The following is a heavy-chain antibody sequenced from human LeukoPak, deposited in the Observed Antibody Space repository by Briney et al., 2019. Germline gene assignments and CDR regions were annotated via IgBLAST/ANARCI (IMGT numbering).Heavy chain of an antibody. V-gene: IGHV3-23*03. Sequence: GGSLRLSCAASGFTFSSYAMHWVRQAPGKGLEWVSVIYSGGSTYYADSVKGRFTISRDNSKNTLYLQMNSLRAEDTAVYYCASSPPPYDSSPWDIWGQGTMVTVSS. D-gene: IGHD3-22*01. CDR3: ASSPPPYDSSPWDI. CDR2: IYSGGST. J-gene: IGHJ3*02. CDR1: GFTFSSYA.